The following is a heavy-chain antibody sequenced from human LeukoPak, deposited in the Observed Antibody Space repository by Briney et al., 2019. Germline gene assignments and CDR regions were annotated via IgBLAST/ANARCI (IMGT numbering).Heavy chain of an antibody. V-gene: IGHV3-15*01. CDR2: IKSKTDGGAP. D-gene: IGHD3-10*01. J-gene: IGHJ4*02. CDR1: GFTFSNAW. Sequence: GGSLRLSCAASGFTFSNAWMSWVRQAPGKGLEWVGRIKSKTDGGAPDYAAPVKGRFTISRDDSKNRLYLQMNSLKTEDTAVYYCTTSPLYYYASGTPYYWGQGTLVTVSS. CDR3: TTSPLYYYASGTPYY.